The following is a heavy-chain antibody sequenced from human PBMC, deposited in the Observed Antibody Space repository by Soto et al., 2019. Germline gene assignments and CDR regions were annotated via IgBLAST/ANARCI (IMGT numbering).Heavy chain of an antibody. Sequence: PSETLSLTCNITGGSVSSHYWSWIRQPPGKGLEWLGYITDMGNTNYNPSLKSRVTISIDTSKRQFSLKLSSVTAADTAVYYCARYGDGFDSFYFDYWGQGTLVTVSS. CDR1: GGSVSSHY. V-gene: IGHV4-59*02. J-gene: IGHJ4*02. D-gene: IGHD5-12*01. CDR3: ARYGDGFDSFYFDY. CDR2: ITDMGNT.